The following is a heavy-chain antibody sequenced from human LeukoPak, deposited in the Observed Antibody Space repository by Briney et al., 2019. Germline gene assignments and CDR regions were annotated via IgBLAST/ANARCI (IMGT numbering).Heavy chain of an antibody. V-gene: IGHV3-21*01. CDR3: ASEVCGGGGCHGFNY. D-gene: IGHD2-15*01. Sequence: KPGGSLRLSCAASGFTFSTYNMHWVRQAPGKGLEWVSSIDAGTGNMYFADSAKGRFTFSRHNAKNSLSLQMNSMRGEDTAVSYCASEVCGGGGCHGFNYWGQGTLVTVSA. CDR1: GFTFSTYN. J-gene: IGHJ4*02. CDR2: IDAGTGNM.